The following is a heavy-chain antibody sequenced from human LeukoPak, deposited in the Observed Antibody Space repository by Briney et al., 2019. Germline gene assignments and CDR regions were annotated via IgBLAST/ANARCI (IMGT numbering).Heavy chain of an antibody. CDR2: IYTSGST. Sequence: SETLSLTCTVCGGSISSYYGSWIRQPAGKGLEWVGRIYTSGSTNYNPSLKSRVTMSVDTSKNQFSLKLSSVTAADTAVYYCARGDSFPMDFDIWGQGTLVTVSS. D-gene: IGHD3/OR15-3a*01. V-gene: IGHV4-4*07. CDR3: ARGDSFPMDFDI. J-gene: IGHJ3*02. CDR1: GGSISSYY.